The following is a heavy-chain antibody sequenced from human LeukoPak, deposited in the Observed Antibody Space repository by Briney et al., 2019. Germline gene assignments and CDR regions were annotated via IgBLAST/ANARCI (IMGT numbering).Heavy chain of an antibody. CDR3: AKAYSSGLVYFDY. J-gene: IGHJ4*02. CDR1: GFTFSSYA. D-gene: IGHD2-15*01. CDR2: ISGSGGST. Sequence: GGSLRLSCAASGFTFSSYAVSWVRQAPGKGLEWVSAISGSGGSTYYADSVKGRFTISRDNSENTLYLQMNSLRAEDTAVYYCAKAYSSGLVYFDYWGQGTLVTVSS. V-gene: IGHV3-23*01.